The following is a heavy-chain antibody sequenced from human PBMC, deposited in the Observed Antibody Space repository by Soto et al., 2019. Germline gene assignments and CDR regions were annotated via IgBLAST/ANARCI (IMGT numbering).Heavy chain of an antibody. CDR3: ARRDTAMDPIDY. J-gene: IGHJ4*02. D-gene: IGHD5-18*01. V-gene: IGHV5-10-1*03. CDR2: IDPSDSYT. CDR1: GYSFTSYW. Sequence: EVQLVQSGAEVKKPGESLRISCKGSGYSFTSYWISWVRQMPGKGLEWMGRIDPSDSYTNYSPSFQGHVTISADKSISTAYLLWSSLKASDTAMYYCARRDTAMDPIDYWGQGTLVTVSS.